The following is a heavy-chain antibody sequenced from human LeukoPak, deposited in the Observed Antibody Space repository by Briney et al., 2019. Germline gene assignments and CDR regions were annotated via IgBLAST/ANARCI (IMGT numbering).Heavy chain of an antibody. CDR3: ASHSVGTTRHFQH. Sequence: SETLSLTCTVSGDSISSSSYHWGWIRQPPGKGLEWIGTIFYSGSTYYNPSLKSRVTISVDTSKNQFSLRLSSVTAADTAVYYCASHSVGTTRHFQHWGQGTLVTVSS. V-gene: IGHV4-39*01. D-gene: IGHD1-26*01. CDR2: IFYSGST. CDR1: GDSISSSSYH. J-gene: IGHJ1*01.